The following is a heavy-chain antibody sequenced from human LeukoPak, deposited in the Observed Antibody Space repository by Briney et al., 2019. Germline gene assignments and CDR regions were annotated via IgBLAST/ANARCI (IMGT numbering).Heavy chain of an antibody. D-gene: IGHD1-26*01. CDR3: ASRDGSYGY. Sequence: GGSPRLSCAASGFTFSSYWMTWVRQAPGKGLEWVANIRQDGSEKYYVDSVKGRFTVSRDNAKNSLYLQMNSLRAEDTAVYYCASRDGSYGYWGQGTLVTVSS. CDR2: IRQDGSEK. J-gene: IGHJ4*02. CDR1: GFTFSSYW. V-gene: IGHV3-7*01.